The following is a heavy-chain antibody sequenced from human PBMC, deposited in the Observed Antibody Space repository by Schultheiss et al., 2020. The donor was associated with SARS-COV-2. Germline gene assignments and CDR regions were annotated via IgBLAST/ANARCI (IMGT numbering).Heavy chain of an antibody. CDR1: GGSISSYY. J-gene: IGHJ2*01. V-gene: IGHV4-34*01. D-gene: IGHD4-11*01. CDR3: ARRHDYRPPGGFDL. Sequence: SETLSLTCTVSGGSISSYYWSWIRQHPGKGLEWIGEINHSGSTNYNPSLKSRVTISVDTSKNQFSLKLSSVTAADTAVYYCARRHDYRPPGGFDLWGRGTLVTVSS. CDR2: INHSGST.